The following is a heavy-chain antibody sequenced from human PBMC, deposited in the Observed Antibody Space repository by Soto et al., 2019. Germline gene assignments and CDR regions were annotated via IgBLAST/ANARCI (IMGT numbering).Heavy chain of an antibody. CDR1: GGTFSSYA. V-gene: IGHV1-69*01. CDR2: LIPIFGRA. Sequence: QVQLVQSGAEVKKPGSSVKVSCKASGGTFSSYAISWVRQAPGQGLEWMGGLIPIFGRANYAQKFQGRVTITADESTSTAYMELSSLRSEDTDVHYCASDRSSSGFYGMDVWGQGTTVTVSS. CDR3: ASDRSSSGFYGMDV. D-gene: IGHD6-6*01. J-gene: IGHJ6*02.